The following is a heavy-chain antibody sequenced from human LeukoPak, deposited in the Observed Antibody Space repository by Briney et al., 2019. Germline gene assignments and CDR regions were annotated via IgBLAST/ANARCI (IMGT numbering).Heavy chain of an antibody. CDR2: ISSSSSTI. Sequence: AGGSLRLSCAASGFTFSSYWMHWVRQAPGKGLEWVSYISSSSSTIYYADSVKGRFIISRDNAKNSLYLQMNSLRAEDTAVYYCARGSTYYDSSGQVPFDYWGQGTLVTVSS. CDR3: ARGSTYYDSSGQVPFDY. D-gene: IGHD3-22*01. V-gene: IGHV3-48*01. J-gene: IGHJ4*02. CDR1: GFTFSSYW.